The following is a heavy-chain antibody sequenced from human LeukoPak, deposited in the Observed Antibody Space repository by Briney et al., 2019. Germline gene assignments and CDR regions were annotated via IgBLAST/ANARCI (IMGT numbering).Heavy chain of an antibody. D-gene: IGHD6-19*01. CDR2: IYYWAST. CDR3: ARADYSGCWAGGFDN. V-gene: IGHV4-31*03. Sequence: SQTLSLTCTVSGGSSSSGDYHWTWIRKHPGKVLEWIGYIYYWASTYYNPSLKSRVTISVDTSRNQFSLKLSSVTAADTAVYHWARADYSGCWAGGFDNWGHGTMVTVSS. CDR1: GGSSSSGDYH. J-gene: IGHJ3*02.